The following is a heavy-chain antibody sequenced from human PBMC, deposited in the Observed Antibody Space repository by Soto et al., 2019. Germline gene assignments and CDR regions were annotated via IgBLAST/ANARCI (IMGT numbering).Heavy chain of an antibody. Sequence: SETLSLTCGVYGGSFSGYYWSWIRQPPGKGLEWIGEINHSGSTNYNPSLKSRVAISVDTSKNRFSLKLSSLTAADTAVYYCARGFYYYGSGIRNGAFDIWGQGTMVTVSS. V-gene: IGHV4-34*01. CDR2: INHSGST. CDR3: ARGFYYYGSGIRNGAFDI. CDR1: GGSFSGYY. D-gene: IGHD3-10*01. J-gene: IGHJ3*02.